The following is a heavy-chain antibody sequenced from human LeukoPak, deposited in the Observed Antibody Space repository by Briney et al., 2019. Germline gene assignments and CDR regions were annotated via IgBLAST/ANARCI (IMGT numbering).Heavy chain of an antibody. CDR3: ARGFGYYCSGGSCSDAFVI. V-gene: IGHV1-2*02. D-gene: IGHD2-15*01. CDR1: GYTFTGYY. Sequence: ASVKVSCKASGYTFTGYYMHWVRQAPGQGLEWMGWINPNSGGTSYAQKFQGRVTITRNTSISTAYMELSSLRSEDTAVYYCARGFGYYCSGGSCSDAFVIWGQGTMVTVSS. J-gene: IGHJ3*02. CDR2: INPNSGGT.